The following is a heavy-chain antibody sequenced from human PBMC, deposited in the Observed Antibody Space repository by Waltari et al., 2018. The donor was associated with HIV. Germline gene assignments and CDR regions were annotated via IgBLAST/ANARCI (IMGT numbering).Heavy chain of an antibody. CDR1: GFTFDKFA. CDR3: AKTVPTVTSIFEGFDV. D-gene: IGHD4-17*01. J-gene: IGHJ3*01. CDR2: ISGSGGNK. Sequence: QLLESGGGLVQPGGSLRLSCVASGFTFDKFAMNWVRQAPGQGLGGLSSISGSGGNKFYADSVKGRISISRENSKNTVYLQINSLRVDDTAIYYCAKTVPTVTSIFEGFDVWGQGATVTVSS. V-gene: IGHV3-23*01.